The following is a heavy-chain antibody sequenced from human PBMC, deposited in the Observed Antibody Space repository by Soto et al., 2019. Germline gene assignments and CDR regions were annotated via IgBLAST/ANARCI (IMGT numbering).Heavy chain of an antibody. Sequence: QVQLAESGGGVVQPGRSLRLSCATSGFNFSDYAMHSVRQAPGKGPEYVAVFSYDGIYKFYADSVKGRFTISRDNSKNTLYLEMNNLRVEDTAVYFCAREGRNPSLRSSNCLDHWGQGTLVTVSS. CDR2: FSYDGIYK. CDR1: GFNFSDYA. J-gene: IGHJ4*02. D-gene: IGHD1-1*01. V-gene: IGHV3-30-3*01. CDR3: AREGRNPSLRSSNCLDH.